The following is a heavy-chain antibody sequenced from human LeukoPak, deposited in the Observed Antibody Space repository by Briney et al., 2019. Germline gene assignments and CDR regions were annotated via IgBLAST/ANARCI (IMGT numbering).Heavy chain of an antibody. Sequence: GASVKVSCKASGYTFTSYYMHWVRQAPGQGLEWMGIINPSGGSTSYAQKFQGRVTMTRDTSISTAYMELSRLRSDDTAVYYCAREDSSGREYYWGQGTLVTVSS. CDR3: AREDSSGREYY. CDR1: GYTFTSYY. J-gene: IGHJ4*02. D-gene: IGHD6-19*01. CDR2: INPSGGST. V-gene: IGHV1-46*01.